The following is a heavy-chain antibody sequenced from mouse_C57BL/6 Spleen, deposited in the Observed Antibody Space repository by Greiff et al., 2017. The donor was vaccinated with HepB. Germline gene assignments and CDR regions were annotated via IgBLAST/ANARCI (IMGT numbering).Heavy chain of an antibody. J-gene: IGHJ3*01. D-gene: IGHD2-4*01. CDR2: ISDGGSYT. Sequence: EVKLMESGGGLVKPGGSLKLSCAASGFTFSSYAMSWVRQTPEKRLEWVATISDGGSYTYYPDNVKGRFTISRDNAKNNLYLQMSHLKSEDTAMYYCAREVSDYDLAYWGQGTLVTVSA. CDR1: GFTFSSYA. CDR3: AREVSDYDLAY. V-gene: IGHV5-4*01.